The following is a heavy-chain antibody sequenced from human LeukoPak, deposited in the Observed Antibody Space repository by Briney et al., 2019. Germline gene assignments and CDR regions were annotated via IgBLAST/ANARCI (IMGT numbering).Heavy chain of an antibody. CDR2: ISGSGGNT. CDR1: GFTFSTYA. J-gene: IGHJ4*02. Sequence: GGSLRLSCATSGFTFSTYAMSWVRQAPGKGLEWVSSISGSGGNTYYADSVKGRFTISRDNSKNTLYLQMNSLRAEDTAVYYCATIAAPGGFDYWGQGTLVSVSS. CDR3: ATIAAPGGFDY. D-gene: IGHD6-13*01. V-gene: IGHV3-23*01.